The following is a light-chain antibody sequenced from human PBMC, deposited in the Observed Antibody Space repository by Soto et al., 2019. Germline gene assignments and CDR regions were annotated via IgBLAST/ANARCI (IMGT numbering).Light chain of an antibody. CDR2: GAS. CDR1: QSVSSN. J-gene: IGKJ4*01. Sequence: EIVMTQSPATLSVSPGERATLSCRASQSVSSNLAWYQQKPGQAPRLLIYGASTRATGFPARFSGSGSGTEFTLTISSLQSEDFVVYYCQQYNSWGSFGGGTQVEIK. V-gene: IGKV3-15*01. CDR3: QQYNSWGS.